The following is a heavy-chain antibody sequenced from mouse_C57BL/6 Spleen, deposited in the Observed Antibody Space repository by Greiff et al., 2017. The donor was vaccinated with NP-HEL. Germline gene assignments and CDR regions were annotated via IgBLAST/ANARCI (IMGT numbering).Heavy chain of an antibody. CDR2: ISNLAYSI. CDR3: ARHRDRGYFDV. V-gene: IGHV5-15*01. D-gene: IGHD3-3*01. J-gene: IGHJ1*03. CDR1: GFTFSDYG. Sequence: EVKLVESGGGLVQPGGSLKLSCAASGFTFSDYGMAWVRQAPRKGPEWVAFISNLAYSIYYADTVTGRFTISSENAKNTLYLEMSSLRSEDTAMYYCARHRDRGYFDVWGTGTTVTVSS.